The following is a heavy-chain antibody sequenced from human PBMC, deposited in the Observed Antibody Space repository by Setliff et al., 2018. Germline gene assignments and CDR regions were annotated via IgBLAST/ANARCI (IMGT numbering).Heavy chain of an antibody. CDR1: GFTFSTAW. D-gene: IGHD3-16*01. V-gene: IGHV3-15*07. CDR3: TTDPSPTFGGVIGAAFDF. CDR2: IKGKNDGLAT. Sequence: GGSLRLSCAASGFTFSTAWMNWVRQAPGKGLEWVGRIKGKNDGLATDYAAPVKGRFTISRDDSKNTLYLQMNSLKTEDTAVYYGTTDPSPTFGGVIGAAFDFWGQGTMVTVSS. J-gene: IGHJ3*01.